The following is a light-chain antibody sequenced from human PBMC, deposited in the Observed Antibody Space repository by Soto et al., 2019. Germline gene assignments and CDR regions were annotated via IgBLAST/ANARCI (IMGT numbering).Light chain of an antibody. Sequence: EIVLTQSPGTLSLSPGERAPLSCRASQSVTSNYLAWYQQKPGQAPRILIFAASSRATGTPDRFSGSGSGTDFTLTISRLEPEDFAVYHCQQYDSSPTFGQGTKVDIK. CDR1: QSVTSNY. CDR3: QQYDSSPT. V-gene: IGKV3-20*01. J-gene: IGKJ1*01. CDR2: AAS.